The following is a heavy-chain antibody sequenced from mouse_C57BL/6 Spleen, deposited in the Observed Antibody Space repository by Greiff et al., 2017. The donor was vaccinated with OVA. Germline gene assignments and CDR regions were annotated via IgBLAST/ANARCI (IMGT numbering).Heavy chain of an antibody. CDR3: ARRRSSGYEAIDY. CDR1: GYTFTDYY. CDR2: INPNNGGT. Sequence: VQLQQSGPELVKPGASVKISCKASGYTFTDYYMNWVKQSHGKSLEWIGDINPNNGGTSYNQKFKGKATLTVDKSSSTAYMELRSLTSEDSAVYYCARRRSSGYEAIDYWGQGTSVTVSS. J-gene: IGHJ4*01. D-gene: IGHD3-2*02. V-gene: IGHV1-26*01.